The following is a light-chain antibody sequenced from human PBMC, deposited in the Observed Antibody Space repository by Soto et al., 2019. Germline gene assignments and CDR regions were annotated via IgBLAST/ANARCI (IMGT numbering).Light chain of an antibody. V-gene: IGLV1-44*01. CDR1: SSNIGSNS. CDR3: ATWDDTLNGRV. Sequence: QSVLTQPPSASGTPGQRVTISCSGSSSNIGSNSVSWYHQVAGTAPKLLIHSDNQRPSGVPDRFSGSKSGTSASLAISGLQSGDEADYYCATWDDTLNGRVFGGGTKVTVL. J-gene: IGLJ3*02. CDR2: SDN.